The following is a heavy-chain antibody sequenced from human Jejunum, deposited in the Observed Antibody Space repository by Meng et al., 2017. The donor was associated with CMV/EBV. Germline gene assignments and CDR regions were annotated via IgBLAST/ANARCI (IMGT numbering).Heavy chain of an antibody. V-gene: IGHV3-74*03. D-gene: IGHD3-10*01. CDR3: VKGGHLGDY. Sequence: SCAASGFTFSSSWMHWVRQAPGKGLVWVSHINSDGSDTKYADSVKGRFTISRDNAENTLYLQMNTLRAEDTAVYYCVKGGHLGDYWGQGTLVTVSS. CDR2: INSDGSDT. J-gene: IGHJ4*02. CDR1: GFTFSSSW.